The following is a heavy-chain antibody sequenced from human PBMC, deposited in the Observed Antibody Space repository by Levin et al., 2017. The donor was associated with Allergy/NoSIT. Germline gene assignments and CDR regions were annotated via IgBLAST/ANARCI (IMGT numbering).Heavy chain of an antibody. D-gene: IGHD2-2*01. Sequence: PSETLSLTCAVYGGSFSGYYWSWIRQPPGKGLEWIGEINHSGSTNYNPSLKSRVTISVDTSKNQFSLKLSSVTAADTAVYYCASRTRGNDIVVVPAASEAGGWFDPWGQGTLVTVSS. J-gene: IGHJ5*02. CDR3: ASRTRGNDIVVVPAASEAGGWFDP. CDR2: INHSGST. V-gene: IGHV4-34*01. CDR1: GGSFSGYY.